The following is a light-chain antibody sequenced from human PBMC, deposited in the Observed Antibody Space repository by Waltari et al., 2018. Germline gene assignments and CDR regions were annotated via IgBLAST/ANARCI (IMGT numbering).Light chain of an antibody. CDR1: SSDVGGYSY. Sequence: QSALTQPASVSGSPGQSITISCTGTSSDVGGYSYVSWYQQHPGKAPKHMIYDVSNRPSGLSNRFSGSKSGNTASLTISGLQAEDEADYYCSSYTTRSTVVFGGGTKVTVL. V-gene: IGLV2-14*03. CDR3: SSYTTRSTVV. CDR2: DVS. J-gene: IGLJ2*01.